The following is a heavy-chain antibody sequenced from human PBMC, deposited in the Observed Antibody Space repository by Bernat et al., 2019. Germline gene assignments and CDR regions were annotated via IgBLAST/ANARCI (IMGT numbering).Heavy chain of an antibody. D-gene: IGHD2-2*03. Sequence: EVQLVESGGGLVKPGGSLRLSCAASGFTFSSYSMNWVRQAPGKGLEWVSSISSSSSYIYYADSVKGRFTISRDNAKNSLYLQMNSLRAEDTAVYYCAGDYGYCSSTSCYDLDAFDIWGQGTMVTVSS. CDR2: ISSSSSYI. J-gene: IGHJ3*02. V-gene: IGHV3-21*01. CDR1: GFTFSSYS. CDR3: AGDYGYCSSTSCYDLDAFDI.